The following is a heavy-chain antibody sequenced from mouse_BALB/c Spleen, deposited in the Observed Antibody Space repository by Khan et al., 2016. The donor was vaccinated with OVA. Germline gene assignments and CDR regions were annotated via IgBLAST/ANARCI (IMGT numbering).Heavy chain of an antibody. Sequence: EVELVESGGGLVKPGGSLKLSCAVSGFTFSTYAMPWVRQTPEKRLEWVATISSDGDYTYYPDNVTGRFTISRDNAKNTLYLQMSSQRSEDTAMYYCARSPDGNFAYWGQGTLVTVSA. D-gene: IGHD2-1*01. CDR2: ISSDGDYT. CDR1: GFTFSTYA. CDR3: ARSPDGNFAY. J-gene: IGHJ3*01. V-gene: IGHV5-9-3*01.